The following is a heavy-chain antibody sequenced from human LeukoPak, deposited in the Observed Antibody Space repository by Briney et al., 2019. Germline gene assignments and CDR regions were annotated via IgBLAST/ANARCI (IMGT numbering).Heavy chain of an antibody. CDR3: ARERRSSGWYDAFDM. CDR2: INSDGSDI. CDR1: GFTFRSYA. J-gene: IGHJ3*02. D-gene: IGHD6-19*01. Sequence: GGSLRLSCAASGFTFRSYAMNWVRQAPGKGLVWVSRINSDGSDIRYADSVKGRFTISRDNAKNTLYLQMNSRRAEDTAVYYCARERRSSGWYDAFDMRGQGTMVTVSS. V-gene: IGHV3-74*01.